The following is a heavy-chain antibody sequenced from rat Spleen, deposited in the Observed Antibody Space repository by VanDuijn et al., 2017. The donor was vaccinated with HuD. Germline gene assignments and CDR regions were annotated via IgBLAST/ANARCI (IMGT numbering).Heavy chain of an antibody. CDR1: GFTFSNAW. Sequence: EVQLVETGGSLVQPGKSLKLTCATSGFTFSNAWMHWVRQSPEKQLEWVARIKAKSNNYATYYAESVKGRFTISTDDSKSSVYLQMNSLKEADTAIYYCTRNYPGITVMDAWGQGASVTVSS. CDR3: TRNYPGITVMDA. CDR2: IKAKSNNYAT. J-gene: IGHJ4*01. D-gene: IGHD1-4*01. V-gene: IGHV6-8*01.